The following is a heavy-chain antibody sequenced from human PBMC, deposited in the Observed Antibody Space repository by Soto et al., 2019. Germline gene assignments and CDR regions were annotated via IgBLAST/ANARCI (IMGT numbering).Heavy chain of an antibody. Sequence: SETLSLTCTVSGGSISSSNWWSWVRQPPGKGLEWIGEIYHSGSTNYNPSLKSRVTISVDKSKNQFSLKLSSVTAADTAVYYCARDLPDIAVAGHYGMDVWGQGTTVTVSS. CDR2: IYHSGST. J-gene: IGHJ6*02. CDR3: ARDLPDIAVAGHYGMDV. D-gene: IGHD6-19*01. V-gene: IGHV4-4*02. CDR1: GGSISSSNW.